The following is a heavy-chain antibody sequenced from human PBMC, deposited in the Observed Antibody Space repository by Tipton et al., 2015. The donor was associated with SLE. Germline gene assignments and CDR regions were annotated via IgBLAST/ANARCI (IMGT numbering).Heavy chain of an antibody. CDR3: ARGIVFGESSYYYYYYMDV. Sequence: LRLSCTVSGDSIRSSGYFWGWIRQPPGKGLEWIGSIFHIGNTYYNPSLKSRVTISVDRSKNQFSLKLNSVTAADMAVYYCARGIVFGESSYYYYYYMDVWGKGTTVTVSS. CDR2: IFHIGNT. CDR1: GDSIRSSGYF. D-gene: IGHD3-10*02. J-gene: IGHJ6*03. V-gene: IGHV4-39*01.